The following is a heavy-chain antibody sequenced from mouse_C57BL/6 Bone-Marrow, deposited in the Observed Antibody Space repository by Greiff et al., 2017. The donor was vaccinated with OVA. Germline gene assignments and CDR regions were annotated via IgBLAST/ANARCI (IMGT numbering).Heavy chain of an antibody. V-gene: IGHV5-6*01. CDR1: GFTFSSYG. D-gene: IGHD1-1*01. J-gene: IGHJ4*01. Sequence: EVKLVESGGDLVKPGGSLKLSCAASGFTFSSYGMSWVRQTPDKRLEWVATISSGGSYTYYPDSVKGRFTISRDNAKNTLYLQMSSLKSEDTAMYYCARHGTTVYAMDYWGQGTSVTVSS. CDR3: ARHGTTVYAMDY. CDR2: ISSGGSYT.